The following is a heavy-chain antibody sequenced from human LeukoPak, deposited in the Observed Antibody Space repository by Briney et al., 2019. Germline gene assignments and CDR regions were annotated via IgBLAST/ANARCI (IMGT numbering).Heavy chain of an antibody. CDR3: ARGVTAMVIGY. CDR2: IYYSGAT. D-gene: IGHD5-18*01. Sequence: SETLSLTCTVSGDSISGNNYYWGWIRQPPGKGLEWIGNIYYSGATYYNPSLKSRVTISVDTSRKQVALKLSSVTAADTAVYYCARGVTAMVIGYWGQGTLVTVSS. CDR1: GDSISGNNYY. V-gene: IGHV4-39*01. J-gene: IGHJ4*02.